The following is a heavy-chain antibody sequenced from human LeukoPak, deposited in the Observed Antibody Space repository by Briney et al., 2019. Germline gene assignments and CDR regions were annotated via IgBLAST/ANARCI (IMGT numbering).Heavy chain of an antibody. CDR2: IYYSGST. J-gene: IGHJ3*02. D-gene: IGHD6-6*01. CDR1: GGSISSGDYY. V-gene: IGHV4-30-4*08. Sequence: SQTLSLTCTVSGGSISSGDYYWSWIRQPPGKGLEWIGYIYYSGSTYYNPSLKSPVTISVHTSKHQFSLNLSSVTAADTAVYYCAREGSGYSSSSDAFDIWGQGTMVTVSS. CDR3: AREGSGYSSSSDAFDI.